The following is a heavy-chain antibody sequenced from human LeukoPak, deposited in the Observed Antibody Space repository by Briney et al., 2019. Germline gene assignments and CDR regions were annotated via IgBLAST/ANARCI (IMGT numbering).Heavy chain of an antibody. J-gene: IGHJ4*02. CDR3: ARNDASGLDY. Sequence: ASVKVSCKASGYTFTNYYMHWVRQAPGQGLEWMGFINPIGGNTSYAQKFQGRVTMTRDTSTSTVYMELSSLRSEDTAVYYCARNDASGLDYWGQGTLVTVSS. CDR1: GYTFTNYY. CDR2: INPIGGNT. V-gene: IGHV1-46*03. D-gene: IGHD3-10*01.